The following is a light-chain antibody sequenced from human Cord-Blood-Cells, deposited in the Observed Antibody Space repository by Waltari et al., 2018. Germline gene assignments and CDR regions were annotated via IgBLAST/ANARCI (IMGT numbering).Light chain of an antibody. V-gene: IGLV2-14*01. J-gene: IGLJ3*02. CDR3: SSCTSSSTWV. CDR1: SSDVGGYNY. CDR2: DVS. Sequence: QSALTQPASVSGSPGQSITISCTGTSSDVGGYNYVSWYQQHPGKAPKLMIYDVSNRPSGVSNRFSGSESGNTASLTISGLQAEDEADYYCSSCTSSSTWVCGGGTKLTVL.